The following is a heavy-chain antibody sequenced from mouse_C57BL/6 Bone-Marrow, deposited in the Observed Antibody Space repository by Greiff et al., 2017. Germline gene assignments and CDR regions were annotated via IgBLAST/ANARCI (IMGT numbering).Heavy chain of an antibody. CDR1: GYTFTSYW. D-gene: IGHD1-1*01. CDR3: ARRITTGGMDY. J-gene: IGHJ4*01. V-gene: IGHV1-64*01. Sequence: QVQLKQPGAELVKPGASVKLSCKASGYTFTSYWMHWVKQRPGQGLEWIGMIHPNSGSTNYNEKFKSKATLTVDKSSSTAYMQLSSLTSEDSAVYYCARRITTGGMDYGGQGTSVTVSS. CDR2: IHPNSGST.